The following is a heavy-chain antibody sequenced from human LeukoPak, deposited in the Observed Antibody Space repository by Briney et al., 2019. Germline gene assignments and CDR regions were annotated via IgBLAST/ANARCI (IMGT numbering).Heavy chain of an antibody. CDR3: AKDLGYSYAYFDY. J-gene: IGHJ4*02. CDR1: GFTFSTYA. CDR2: ISGSGGST. V-gene: IGHV3-23*01. D-gene: IGHD5-18*01. Sequence: GGSLRLSCAASGFTFSTYAMSWVRQAPGKGLEWVSAISGSGGSTYYADSVKGRFTISKENSQNTLYLHMNSLRAEDTAVYYCAKDLGYSYAYFDYWGQGTLVTVSS.